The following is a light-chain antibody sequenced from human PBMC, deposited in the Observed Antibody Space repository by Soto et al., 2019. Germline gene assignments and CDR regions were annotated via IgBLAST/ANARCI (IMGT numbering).Light chain of an antibody. Sequence: EIVMTQSPATPPVSPGERATLSCRASQSVSSNLARYQQKPGQAPRLLIYGAPTRATGIPATFSCSGSGTESTLTIIGLQSEDCAVYYCQQYNNWYNNWPTTFGQGTRLETK. V-gene: IGKV3-15*01. J-gene: IGKJ5*01. CDR1: QSVSSN. CDR3: QQYNNWYNNWPTT. CDR2: GAP.